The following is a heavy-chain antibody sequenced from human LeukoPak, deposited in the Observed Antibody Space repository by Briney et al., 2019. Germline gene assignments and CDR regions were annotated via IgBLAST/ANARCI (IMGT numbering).Heavy chain of an antibody. D-gene: IGHD3-16*01. V-gene: IGHV1-46*01. Sequence: ASVKVSCKASGYTFAKFYIHWVRQAPGQGLELMGIINPSGGTTSYAQKFQGRVSMTRDTSTSTVYMELSSLRSEDTAVYYCARDNRGERTPGWGYGGFDIWGQGTMVSVSS. CDR3: ARDNRGERTPGWGYGGFDI. CDR1: GYTFAKFY. J-gene: IGHJ3*02. CDR2: INPSGGTT.